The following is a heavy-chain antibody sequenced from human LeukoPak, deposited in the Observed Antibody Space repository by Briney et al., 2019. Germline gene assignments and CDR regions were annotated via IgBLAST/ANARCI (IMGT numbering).Heavy chain of an antibody. Sequence: GASVKVSCKASGYTFTGYYMHRVRQAPGQGLEWMGWINPNSGGTNYAQKFQGRVTMTRDTSISTAYMELSRLRSDDTAVYYCARPFVYCSGGSCPFDYWGQGTLVTVSS. CDR1: GYTFTGYY. D-gene: IGHD2-15*01. V-gene: IGHV1-2*02. CDR3: ARPFVYCSGGSCPFDY. J-gene: IGHJ4*02. CDR2: INPNSGGT.